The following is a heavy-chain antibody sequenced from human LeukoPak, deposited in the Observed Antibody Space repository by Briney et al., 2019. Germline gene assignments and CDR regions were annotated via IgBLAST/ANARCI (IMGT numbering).Heavy chain of an antibody. CDR3: AKDRDIAVADY. D-gene: IGHD6-19*01. J-gene: IGHJ4*02. CDR1: GFTVSSNF. CDR2: IGGSGGST. V-gene: IGHV3-23*01. Sequence: PGGSLRLSCAASGFTVSSNFMSWVRQAPGKGLEWVSAIGGSGGSTYYADSVKGRCTISRDNSKNTLYLQMNSLRAEDTAVYYCAKDRDIAVADYWGQGTLVTVSS.